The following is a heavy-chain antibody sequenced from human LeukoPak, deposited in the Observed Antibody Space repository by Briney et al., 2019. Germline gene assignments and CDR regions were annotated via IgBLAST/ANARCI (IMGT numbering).Heavy chain of an antibody. V-gene: IGHV3-21*01. J-gene: IGHJ6*03. D-gene: IGHD2-2*01. CDR1: GFTFSTYS. CDR3: ARAFDTSWDYYYMDV. Sequence: GGSLRLSCAASGFTFSTYSLNWVRQAPGKGLEWVSSISSSSRYIYYADSVKGRFTISRDDAKNSLFLQMNSLRAEDTAVYYCARAFDTSWDYYYMDVWGKGTTVTVSS. CDR2: ISSSSRYI.